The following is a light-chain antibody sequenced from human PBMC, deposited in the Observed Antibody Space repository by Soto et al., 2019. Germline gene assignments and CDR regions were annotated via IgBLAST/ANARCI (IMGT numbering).Light chain of an antibody. CDR3: QQYDNLPIT. J-gene: IGKJ5*01. V-gene: IGKV1-33*01. Sequence: DIQMTQSPSSLSASVGDRVTITCQASQDISNYLNWYQQKPGKAPKLLIYDASNLETGVPSRFGGSGSGTDFTFNISSLQPEDIATYYCQQYDNLPITFGQGTRLEIK. CDR2: DAS. CDR1: QDISNY.